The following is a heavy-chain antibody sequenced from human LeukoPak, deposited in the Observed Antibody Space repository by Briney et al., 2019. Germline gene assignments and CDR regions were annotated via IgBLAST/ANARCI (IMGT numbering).Heavy chain of an antibody. D-gene: IGHD1-1*01. J-gene: IGHJ4*02. CDR3: ARHEDRNWYFDH. Sequence: SETLSLTCTVSGGSIRSGDFYWSWIRQHPGKGLEWIGYIYYSGTTYYSPSLKSRVTISLDTSKNQFSLKLSSVTAPDTAVYYCARHEDRNWYFDHWGRGTLVTVSS. V-gene: IGHV4-31*03. CDR1: GGSIRSGDFY. CDR2: IYYSGTT.